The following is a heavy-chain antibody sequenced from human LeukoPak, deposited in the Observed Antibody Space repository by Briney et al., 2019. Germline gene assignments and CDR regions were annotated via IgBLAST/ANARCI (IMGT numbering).Heavy chain of an antibody. CDR1: GGSISSYY. D-gene: IGHD5-12*01. Sequence: PSETLSLTCTVSGGSISSYYWSWIRQPPGKGLEWIGYIYCSGSTNYNPSLKSRVTISVDTSKNQFSLKLSSVTAADTAVYYCARGVVATIDGCYYYYMDVWGKGTTVTVSS. J-gene: IGHJ6*03. CDR2: IYCSGST. V-gene: IGHV4-59*01. CDR3: ARGVVATIDGCYYYYMDV.